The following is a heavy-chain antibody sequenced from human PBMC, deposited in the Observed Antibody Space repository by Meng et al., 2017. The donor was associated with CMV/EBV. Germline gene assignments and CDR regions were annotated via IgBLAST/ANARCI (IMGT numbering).Heavy chain of an antibody. D-gene: IGHD1-26*01. Sequence: GGSLRLSCAASGFTFSSYGMHWVRQAPGKGLEWVAVIWYDGSNKYYADSVKGRFTISRDNSKNTLYLQMNSLRAEDTAVYYCAKDYGATAGGLGNWGQGTLVTVSS. CDR3: AKDYGATAGGLGN. J-gene: IGHJ4*02. V-gene: IGHV3-33*06. CDR1: GFTFSSYG. CDR2: IWYDGSNK.